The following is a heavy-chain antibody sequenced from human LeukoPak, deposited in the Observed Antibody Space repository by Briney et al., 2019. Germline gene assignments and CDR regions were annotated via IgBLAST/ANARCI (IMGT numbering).Heavy chain of an antibody. D-gene: IGHD1-26*01. CDR2: MSSSGGTI. J-gene: IGHJ6*03. Sequence: PGGSLRLSCAASGFTFSDYYMSWIRQAPGKGLEWVSYMSSSGGTIYYADSVKGRFTISRDYAKNSLYLQMNSLRAEDTAVYYCARDDSGSYYGYYYMDVWGKGTTVTVSS. V-gene: IGHV3-11*01. CDR1: GFTFSDYY. CDR3: ARDDSGSYYGYYYMDV.